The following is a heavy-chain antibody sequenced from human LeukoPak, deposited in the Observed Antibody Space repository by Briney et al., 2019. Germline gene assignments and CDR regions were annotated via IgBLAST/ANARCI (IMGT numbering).Heavy chain of an antibody. V-gene: IGHV3-7*03. CDR1: GFSINNYW. CDR2: IKGDASEK. D-gene: IGHD3-10*01. J-gene: IGHJ4*02. Sequence: GGSLKLSCAVSGFSINNYWMTWYRQAPGKGLECVAHIKGDASEKHYVDSVKGRFTISRDNAENSLYLQMNSLRAEDTAVYYCATIKTARTLWFGEFSLSRTRFDYWGQGTLVAVSS. CDR3: ATIKTARTLWFGEFSLSRTRFDY.